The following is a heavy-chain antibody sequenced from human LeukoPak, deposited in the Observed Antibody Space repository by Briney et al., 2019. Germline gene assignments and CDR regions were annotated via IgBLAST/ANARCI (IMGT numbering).Heavy chain of an antibody. D-gene: IGHD3-10*01. CDR2: INTNTGNP. V-gene: IGHV7-4-1*02. CDR3: ARDPTHSTRGGTLDY. J-gene: IGHJ4*02. Sequence: EASVKVSCKASGYTFTSYATNWVRQAPGQGLEWMGWINTNTGNPAYAQGFTGRFVFSLDTSVSTAYLQISSLEAEDTAVYYCARDPTHSTRGGTLDYWGQGTLVTVSS. CDR1: GYTFTSYA.